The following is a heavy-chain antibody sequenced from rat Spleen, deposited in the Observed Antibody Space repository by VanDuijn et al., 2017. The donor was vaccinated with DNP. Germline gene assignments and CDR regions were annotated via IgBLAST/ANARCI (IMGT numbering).Heavy chain of an antibody. D-gene: IGHD1-1*01. J-gene: IGHJ1*01. V-gene: IGHV5-27*01. CDR2: ISTGGGGT. CDR3: TTRGVGPRYYWHFDF. Sequence: EVQLVESGGGLVQPGRSLKLSCAASGFTFSNYGMAWVRQAPKKGLEWVATISTGGGGTYYRDSVKGRFTISRDNANRTLYLQMDSLRSEDAATYYCTTRGVGPRYYWHFDFWGPGTMVTVSS. CDR1: GFTFSNYG.